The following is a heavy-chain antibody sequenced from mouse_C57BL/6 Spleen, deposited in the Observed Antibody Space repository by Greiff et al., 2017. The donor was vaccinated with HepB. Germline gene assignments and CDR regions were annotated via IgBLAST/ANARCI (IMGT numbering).Heavy chain of an antibody. V-gene: IGHV1-59*01. D-gene: IGHD1-1*01. Sequence: QVHVKQPGAELVRPGTSVKLSCKASGYTFTSYWMHWVKQRPGQGLEWIGVIDPSDSYTNYNQKFKGKATLTVDTSSSTAYMQLSSLTSEDSAVYYCARWSTTPQLDYFDYWGQGTTLTVSS. CDR1: GYTFTSYW. CDR3: ARWSTTPQLDYFDY. CDR2: IDPSDSYT. J-gene: IGHJ2*01.